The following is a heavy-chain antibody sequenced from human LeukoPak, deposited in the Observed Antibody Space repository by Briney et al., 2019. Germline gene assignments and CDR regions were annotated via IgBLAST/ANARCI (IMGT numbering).Heavy chain of an antibody. J-gene: IGHJ2*01. V-gene: IGHV4-38-2*01. Sequence: PSETLSLTCAVSGYSISSGYYWGWIRQPPGKGLEWIGSIYHSGSTYYNPSLKGRVTISVDTSKNQFSLKLSSVTAADTAVYYCARRIGYCSGGSCYVGPYWYFDLWGRGTLVTVSS. CDR3: ARRIGYCSGGSCYVGPYWYFDL. D-gene: IGHD2-15*01. CDR1: GYSISSGYY. CDR2: IYHSGST.